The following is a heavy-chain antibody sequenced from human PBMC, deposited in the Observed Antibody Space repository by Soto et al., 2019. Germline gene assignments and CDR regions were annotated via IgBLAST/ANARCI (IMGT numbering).Heavy chain of an antibody. CDR1: GFTFSSYA. V-gene: IGHV3-23*01. CDR2: ISGSGGST. CDR3: AKDLGYGSGSYYARWFDP. Sequence: GGSLRLSCAASGFTFSSYAMSWVRQAPGKGLEWVSAISGSGGSTYYADSVKGRFTISRDNSKNTLYLQMNSLRAEDTAVYYCAKDLGYGSGSYYARWFDPWGQGTLVTVSS. D-gene: IGHD3-10*01. J-gene: IGHJ5*02.